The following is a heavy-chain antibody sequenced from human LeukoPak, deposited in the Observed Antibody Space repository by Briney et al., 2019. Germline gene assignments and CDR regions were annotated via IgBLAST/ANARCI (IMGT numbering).Heavy chain of an antibody. CDR3: AGDKETTGNGRPNWFDP. CDR1: GYSISSGYY. V-gene: IGHV4-38-2*01. D-gene: IGHD1-1*01. CDR2: IFQRGYS. J-gene: IGHJ5*02. Sequence: SETLSLTCAVSGYSISSGYYWGWIRQPPGKGLQWIGSIFQRGYSYYNPSLKSRITISEDTSRNQFSLKLSSVTAADTAVYYCAGDKETTGNGRPNWFDPWGQGTLVTVSS.